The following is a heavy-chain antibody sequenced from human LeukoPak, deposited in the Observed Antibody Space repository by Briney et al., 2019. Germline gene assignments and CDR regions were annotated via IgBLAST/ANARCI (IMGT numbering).Heavy chain of an antibody. D-gene: IGHD5-24*01. CDR1: GFAVSSTY. CDR2: IYSGGST. Sequence: GGSLRLSCAASGFAVSSTYLSWVRQAPGKGLEWVSVIYSGGSTYDADSVKGRFTISRDNSKNTLYLQMNSLRAEDTAIYYCAKRLGDADDYWGQGTLVTVSS. J-gene: IGHJ4*02. V-gene: IGHV3-53*01. CDR3: AKRLGDADDY.